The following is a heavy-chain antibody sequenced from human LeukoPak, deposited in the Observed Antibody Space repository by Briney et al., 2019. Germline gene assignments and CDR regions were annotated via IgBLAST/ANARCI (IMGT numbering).Heavy chain of an antibody. D-gene: IGHD1-1*01. Sequence: PSETLSLTCTVSGGSISSYYWSWIRQPPGKGLEWIGYIYYSGSTNYNPSLKSRVTISVDTSKNQFSLKLSSVTAADTAVYYCARVQRLASNWFDPWGQGTLVTVSS. V-gene: IGHV4-59*01. J-gene: IGHJ5*02. CDR2: IYYSGST. CDR1: GGSISSYY. CDR3: ARVQRLASNWFDP.